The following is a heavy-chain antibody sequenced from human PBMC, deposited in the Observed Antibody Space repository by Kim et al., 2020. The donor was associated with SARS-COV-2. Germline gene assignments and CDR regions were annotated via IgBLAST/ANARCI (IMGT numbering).Heavy chain of an antibody. V-gene: IGHV3-21*01. CDR2: ISSSSSYI. J-gene: IGHJ5*02. CDR1: GFTFSSYS. CDR3: ARDYYSGYDFLWVPWFDP. Sequence: GGSLRLSCAASGFTFSSYSMNWVRQAPGKGLEWVSSISSSSSYIYYADSVKGRFTISRDNAKNSLYLQMNSLRAEDTAVYYCARDYYSGYDFLWVPWFDPWGQGTLVTVSS. D-gene: IGHD5-12*01.